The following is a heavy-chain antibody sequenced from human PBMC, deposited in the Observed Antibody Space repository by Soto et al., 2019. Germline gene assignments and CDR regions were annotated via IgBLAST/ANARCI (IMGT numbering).Heavy chain of an antibody. Sequence: ASVKVSCKASGYTFTSYGISWVRQAPGQGLEWMGWISAYNGNTNYAQKLQGRVTMTTDTSTSTAYMELRSLRSEDTAAYYFARRSSSRDPYYYYGMDVWGQGTTVTVSS. CDR1: GYTFTSYG. CDR3: ARRSSSRDPYYYYGMDV. J-gene: IGHJ6*02. D-gene: IGHD6-6*01. CDR2: ISAYNGNT. V-gene: IGHV1-18*01.